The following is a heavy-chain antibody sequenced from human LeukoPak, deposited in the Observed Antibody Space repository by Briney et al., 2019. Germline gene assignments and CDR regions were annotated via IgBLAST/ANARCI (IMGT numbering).Heavy chain of an antibody. D-gene: IGHD2-15*01. J-gene: IGHJ6*03. V-gene: IGHV1-8*03. CDR2: MNPNSGNT. CDR1: GYTFTSYD. Sequence: ASVKVSCKASGYTFTSYDINWVRQATGQGLEWMGWMNPNSGNTGYAQKFQGRVTITRNTSISTAYMELSSLRSEDTAVYYCARGHVVVVAAPLYYYYMDVWGKGTTVTVSS. CDR3: ARGHVVVVAAPLYYYYMDV.